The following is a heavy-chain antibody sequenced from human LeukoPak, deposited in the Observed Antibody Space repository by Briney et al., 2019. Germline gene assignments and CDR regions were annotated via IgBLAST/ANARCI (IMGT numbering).Heavy chain of an antibody. CDR2: IYYSGST. J-gene: IGHJ4*02. D-gene: IGHD5-12*01. V-gene: IGHV4-59*01. CDR1: GSSISSFY. CDR3: ARTPQSGYVAYYFDY. Sequence: SETLSLTRTVSGSSISSFYWSWIRQPPGQGLEWIGYIYYSGSTNYNPSLKSRVTISLDTSKNQFSLKLSSVTAADTAVYYCARTPQSGYVAYYFDYWGQGTLVTVSS.